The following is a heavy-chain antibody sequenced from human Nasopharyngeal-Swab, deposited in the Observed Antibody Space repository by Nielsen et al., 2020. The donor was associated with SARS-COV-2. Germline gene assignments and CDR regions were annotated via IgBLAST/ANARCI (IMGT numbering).Heavy chain of an antibody. V-gene: IGHV1-3*01. Sequence: ASVKVSCKASGYTFTTYAIHWVRQAPGQRLEWMAWINAGTGNREYSQKFQGRVTISTDKSASTAYMELGGLTSEDTAVYYCARSGTVGAPGLDYWGQGTLVTVSS. D-gene: IGHD1-26*01. CDR1: GYTFTTYA. CDR3: ARSGTVGAPGLDY. CDR2: INAGTGNR. J-gene: IGHJ4*02.